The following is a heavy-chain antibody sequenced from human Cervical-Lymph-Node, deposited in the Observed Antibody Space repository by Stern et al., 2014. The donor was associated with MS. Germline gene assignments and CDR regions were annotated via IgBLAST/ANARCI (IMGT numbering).Heavy chain of an antibody. D-gene: IGHD6-19*01. CDR3: ASYRPGIAVADPIMGFDF. CDR1: GYTFTSYD. J-gene: IGHJ4*02. Sequence: QDQLVQSGAEVKKPGASVKVSCKASGYTFTSYDMHWVRQAPGQRLEWMGRINDGNGNTNYSQKFQGRVTITRDTSASTGYNELSSLRSEDTAVYYCASYRPGIAVADPIMGFDFWGQGTLVTVSS. CDR2: INDGNGNT. V-gene: IGHV1-3*01.